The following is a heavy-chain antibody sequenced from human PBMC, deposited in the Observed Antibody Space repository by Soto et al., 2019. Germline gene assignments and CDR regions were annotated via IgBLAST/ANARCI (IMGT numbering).Heavy chain of an antibody. CDR2: ISGSGGST. Sequence: EVQLLESGGGLVQPGGSLRLSCAASGFTFSNYAMTWVRQAPGKGLEWVSVISGSGGSTYYADSVKGRFTISRDNSKNTLYLQMTSLRAEDTAVYYCAQRTLTSCYPFDYWGQGALVTVSS. CDR3: AQRTLTSCYPFDY. V-gene: IGHV3-23*01. D-gene: IGHD2-2*01. J-gene: IGHJ4*02. CDR1: GFTFSNYA.